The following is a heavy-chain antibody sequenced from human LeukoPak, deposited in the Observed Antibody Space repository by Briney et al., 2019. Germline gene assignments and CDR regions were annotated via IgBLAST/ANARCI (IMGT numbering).Heavy chain of an antibody. CDR1: GYTFTGYY. CDR3: ARGAMNFDY. J-gene: IGHJ4*02. D-gene: IGHD2-2*01. Sequence: ASVKVSCKASGYTFTGYYMHWVRQAPGQGLEWMGGIIPIFGTANYAQKFQGRVTITADESTSTAYMELSSLRSEDTAVYYCARGAMNFDYWGQGTLVTVSS. CDR2: IIPIFGTA. V-gene: IGHV1-69*13.